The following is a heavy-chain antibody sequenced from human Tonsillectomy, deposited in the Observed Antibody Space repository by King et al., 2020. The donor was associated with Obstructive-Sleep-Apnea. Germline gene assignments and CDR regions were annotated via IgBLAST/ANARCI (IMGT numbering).Heavy chain of an antibody. CDR3: ARVGRSGSYFGLGIAYWYFDL. CDR2: ISSNGGST. D-gene: IGHD1-26*01. Sequence: VQLVESGGGLVQPGGSLRLSCVASGFTFGSYAMHWVRQAPGKGLEYVSAISSNGGSTYYANSVKGRFTISRDNSKNTLYLQMGSLRAEDMAVYYCARVGRSGSYFGLGIAYWYFDLWGRGTLVTVSS. CDR1: GFTFGSYA. J-gene: IGHJ2*01. V-gene: IGHV3-64*01.